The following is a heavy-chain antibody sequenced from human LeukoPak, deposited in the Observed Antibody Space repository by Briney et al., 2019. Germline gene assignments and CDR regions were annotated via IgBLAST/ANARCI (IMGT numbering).Heavy chain of an antibody. CDR3: AKVAKYYYGSETYYFFEH. J-gene: IGHJ4*02. Sequence: GGSLRLSCAASGFTFSTYGMHWVRQAPGKGLEWVAFIRYDAINKYYADSVKGRFTISRDNAKNSLYLQMNSLRVEDTAVYYCAKVAKYYYGSETYYFFEHWGQGTPVTASS. CDR2: IRYDAINK. V-gene: IGHV3-30*02. CDR1: GFTFSTYG. D-gene: IGHD3-10*01.